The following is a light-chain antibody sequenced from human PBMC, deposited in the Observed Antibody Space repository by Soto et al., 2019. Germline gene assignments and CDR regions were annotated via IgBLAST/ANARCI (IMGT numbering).Light chain of an antibody. CDR3: QQRNNWPPDIT. CDR1: QTVSTN. J-gene: IGKJ5*01. CDR2: DAS. Sequence: EIVLTQSPVTLSLSQGDRATLSCRASQTVSTNLAWYQQKPGQAPRLLIYDASNRATGIPARFSGSGSGTDFTLTISSLEPEDFVVYYCQQRNNWPPDITFGQGTRLDIK. V-gene: IGKV3-11*01.